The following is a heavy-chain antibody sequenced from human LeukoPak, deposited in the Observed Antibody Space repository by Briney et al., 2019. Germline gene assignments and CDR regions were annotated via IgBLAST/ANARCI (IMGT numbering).Heavy chain of an antibody. J-gene: IGHJ4*02. D-gene: IGHD6-6*01. CDR3: ARRGGAARPHY. V-gene: IGHV5-51*01. CDR1: GYSFSTHW. CDR2: IYPDDSDT. Sequence: GESLKISCKGSGYSFSTHWIGWVRQMPGKGLEWMGIIYPDDSDTRYSPSFQDHITISADKSISTAYLQWGSLKASDTAMYYCARRGGAARPHYWGQGTLVTVSS.